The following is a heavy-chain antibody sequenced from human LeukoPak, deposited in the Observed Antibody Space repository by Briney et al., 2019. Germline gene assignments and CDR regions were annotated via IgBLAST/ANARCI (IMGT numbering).Heavy chain of an antibody. CDR3: VKLRTGTATNFDY. CDR1: GFTFSSFG. CDR2: IWYDGSND. J-gene: IGHJ4*02. D-gene: IGHD1-1*01. Sequence: GGSLRLSCAASGFTFSSFGMYWVRQAPGKGLEWVAVIWYDGSNDDCADSVKGRFTISRDNSKNTLYLQMNSLRAEDTAIYYCVKLRTGTATNFDYWGQGTLVTVSS. V-gene: IGHV3-33*06.